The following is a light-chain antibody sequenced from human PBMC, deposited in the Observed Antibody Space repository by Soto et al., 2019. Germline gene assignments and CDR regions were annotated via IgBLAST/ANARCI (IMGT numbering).Light chain of an antibody. Sequence: EIVMTQSPATLSVSPGERATLSCRASQSVSSNLAWYQQKPGQAPRLLIYGGSTRATGIPARFSGSGSGTEFTLTISSLQSEDFAVYYCQQYNNWPPRFTFGPGTKVDIK. CDR1: QSVSSN. J-gene: IGKJ3*01. CDR3: QQYNNWPPRFT. CDR2: GGS. V-gene: IGKV3-15*01.